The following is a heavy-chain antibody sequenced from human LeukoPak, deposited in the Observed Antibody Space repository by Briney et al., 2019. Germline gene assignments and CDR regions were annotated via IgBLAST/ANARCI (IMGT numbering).Heavy chain of an antibody. D-gene: IGHD3-22*01. J-gene: IGHJ1*01. CDR1: GFTFSSYA. V-gene: IGHV3-74*01. CDR3: ATGNYYDSRGYYTFGH. CDR2: INGDGSTT. Sequence: PGRSLRLSCAASGFTFSSYAMHWVRQAPGKGLVWVSRINGDGSTTSYADSVKGGFTISRDNAKNTLYLQMNSLRAEDTAVYYCATGNYYDSRGYYTFGHWGQGTLVTVSS.